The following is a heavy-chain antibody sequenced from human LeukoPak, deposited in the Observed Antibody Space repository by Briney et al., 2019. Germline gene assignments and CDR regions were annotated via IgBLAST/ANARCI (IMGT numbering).Heavy chain of an antibody. CDR1: GFTFSSYA. V-gene: IGHV3-23*01. Sequence: GGSLRLSCAASGFTFSSYAMSWVRQAPGKGLEWVSAISGSGGSTYYADSVKGRFTISRDNAKNSLYLQMNSLRAEDTAVYYCARDRGSGWYRWGYWGQGTLVTVSS. D-gene: IGHD6-19*01. CDR3: ARDRGSGWYRWGY. CDR2: ISGSGGST. J-gene: IGHJ4*02.